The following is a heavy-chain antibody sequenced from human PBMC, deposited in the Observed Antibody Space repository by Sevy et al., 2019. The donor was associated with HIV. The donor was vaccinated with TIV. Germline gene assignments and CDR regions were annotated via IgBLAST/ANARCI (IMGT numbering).Heavy chain of an antibody. Sequence: ASVKVSCKDSGYTFITYGITWVRQAPGQGLEWMGWISGYNVHRKYARGLQGRVTITTDTSTSTAYLELRSLTSDDTAVYYCARTGYSTLDRVAAADSSLDFWGQGTLVTVSS. CDR3: ARTGYSTLDRVAAADSSLDF. J-gene: IGHJ4*02. CDR1: GYTFITYG. CDR2: ISGYNVHR. D-gene: IGHD6-13*01. V-gene: IGHV1-18*01.